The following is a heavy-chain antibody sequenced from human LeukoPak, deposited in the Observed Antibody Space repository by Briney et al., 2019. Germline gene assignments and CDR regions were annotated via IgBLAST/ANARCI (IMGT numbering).Heavy chain of an antibody. V-gene: IGHV3-53*01. CDR3: ARGTSGWSPAPFDY. J-gene: IGHJ4*02. CDR2: VDSGGST. D-gene: IGHD6-19*01. Sequence: GGSLRLSCAASGFTVSSNYMSWVRQAPGKGLEWVSVVDSGGSTYYADSVKGRFTISRDNSKNTLYLQRNSLGAEDTAVYYCARGTSGWSPAPFDYWGQGTLVTVSS. CDR1: GFTVSSNY.